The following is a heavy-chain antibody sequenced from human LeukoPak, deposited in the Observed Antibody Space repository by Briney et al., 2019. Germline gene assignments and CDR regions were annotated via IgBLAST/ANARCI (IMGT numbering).Heavy chain of an antibody. J-gene: IGHJ6*02. V-gene: IGHV3-21*01. D-gene: IGHD3-3*01. Sequence: GGSLRLSCAAPGFTFSSYSMNWVCQAPGKGLEWVSSISSSSSYIYYADSVKGRFTISRDNAKNSLYLQMNSLRAEDTAVYYCARDAYRYYDFWSGYAAWGYYGMDVWGQGTTVTVSS. CDR2: ISSSSSYI. CDR1: GFTFSSYS. CDR3: ARDAYRYYDFWSGYAAWGYYGMDV.